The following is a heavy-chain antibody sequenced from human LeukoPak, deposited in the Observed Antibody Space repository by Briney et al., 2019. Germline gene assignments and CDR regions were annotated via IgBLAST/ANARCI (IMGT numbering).Heavy chain of an antibody. CDR3: ARGGDRGYCTNGVCFDS. Sequence: SETLSLTCAVYGGSFSGYYWSWIRQPPGKGLEWIGEINHSGSTNYNPSLKSRVTKSVDTSKNQFSLKLSSVTAADTAVYYCARGGDRGYCTNGVCFDSWGQGTLVTVSS. J-gene: IGHJ4*02. CDR1: GGSFSGYY. CDR2: INHSGST. V-gene: IGHV4-34*01. D-gene: IGHD2-8*01.